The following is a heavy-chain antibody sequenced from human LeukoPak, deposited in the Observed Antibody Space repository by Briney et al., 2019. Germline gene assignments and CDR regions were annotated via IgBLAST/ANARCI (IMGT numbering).Heavy chain of an antibody. D-gene: IGHD6-13*01. Sequence: GGSLRLSCAASGFTFSSYSMNWVRQAPGEGLEWVANIKNDGAVKNYVDSVKGRFTISRDNAKNSLYLQMNSLRAEDTAVYYCAKDSYSKGDFWGQGVLVTVSS. V-gene: IGHV3-7*01. J-gene: IGHJ4*02. CDR1: GFTFSSYS. CDR2: IKNDGAVK. CDR3: AKDSYSKGDF.